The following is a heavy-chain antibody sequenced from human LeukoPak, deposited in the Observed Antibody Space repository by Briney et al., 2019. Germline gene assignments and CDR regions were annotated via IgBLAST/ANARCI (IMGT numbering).Heavy chain of an antibody. V-gene: IGHV4-38-2*02. Sequence: SETLSLTCTVSGDSISSSYYWGWIRQPPGKGLEWIGSIYHSGITYYNPSLKSRVTISADTSKNQFSLKLSSVTAADTAVYFCARVTGSSWYYSYYMDVWGKGTTVTISS. CDR2: IYHSGIT. CDR1: GDSISSSYY. D-gene: IGHD6-13*01. J-gene: IGHJ6*03. CDR3: ARVTGSSWYYSYYMDV.